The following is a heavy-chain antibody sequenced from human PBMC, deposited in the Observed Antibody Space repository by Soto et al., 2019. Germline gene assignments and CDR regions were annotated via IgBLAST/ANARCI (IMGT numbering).Heavy chain of an antibody. J-gene: IGHJ4*02. CDR1: CGSINSGGYY. V-gene: IGHV4-31*03. Sequence: SETLSLTCTVSCGSINSGGYYWGWIRQHPGKGLEWIGYIYYSGSTYYNPSLKSRVTISVDTSKNQFSLKLTSVTAADTAVYFCARAQTILGIITVFEYWGQGTLVIVSS. CDR3: ARAQTILGIITVFEY. D-gene: IGHD3-3*01. CDR2: IYYSGST.